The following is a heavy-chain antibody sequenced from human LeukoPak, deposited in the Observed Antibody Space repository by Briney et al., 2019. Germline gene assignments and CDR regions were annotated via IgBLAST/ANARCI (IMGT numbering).Heavy chain of an antibody. J-gene: IGHJ4*02. Sequence: GGSLRLSCAASGFTFSSYSMNWVRQAPGKGLEWVSSISSSSSYIYYADSVKGRFTISRDNAKNSLYLQMNSLRAEDTAVYYCARDIGVAARGYFDYWGQGTLVTVSS. D-gene: IGHD3-3*01. CDR1: GFTFSSYS. CDR2: ISSSSSYI. CDR3: ARDIGVAARGYFDY. V-gene: IGHV3-21*01.